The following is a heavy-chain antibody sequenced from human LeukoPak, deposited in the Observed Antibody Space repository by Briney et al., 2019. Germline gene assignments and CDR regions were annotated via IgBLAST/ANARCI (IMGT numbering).Heavy chain of an antibody. Sequence: ISWVRQAPGQGLEWMGWSSAYNGNTNYAQKLQGRVTMTTDTSTSTAYMELRSLRSDDTAVYYCARGGNSGWRTPNDDYWGQGTLVTVSS. J-gene: IGHJ4*02. CDR2: SSAYNGNT. D-gene: IGHD6-19*01. CDR3: ARGGNSGWRTPNDDY. V-gene: IGHV1-18*01.